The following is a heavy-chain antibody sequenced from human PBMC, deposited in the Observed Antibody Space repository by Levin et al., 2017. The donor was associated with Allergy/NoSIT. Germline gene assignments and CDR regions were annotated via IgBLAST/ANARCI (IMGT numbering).Heavy chain of an antibody. D-gene: IGHD1-26*01. J-gene: IGHJ4*02. CDR1: GYNFPSYW. CDR3: ARLLRVGTYMGFGDFDY. Sequence: KRGESLKISCQGSGYNFPSYWIGWVRQMPGKGLEWMGIIYPRDSDTRYSPSFRGQVTISADTSISTAYLHWSSLKASDTAMYYCARLLRVGTYMGFGDFDYWGQGTLVTVSS. CDR2: IYPRDSDT. V-gene: IGHV5-51*01.